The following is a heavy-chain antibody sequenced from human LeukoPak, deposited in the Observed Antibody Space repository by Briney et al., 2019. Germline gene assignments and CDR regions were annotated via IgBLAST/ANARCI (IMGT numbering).Heavy chain of an antibody. D-gene: IGHD1-1*01. J-gene: IGHJ4*02. CDR3: ARRYNYVFDY. V-gene: IGHV4-59*11. Sequence: SETLSLTCTVSGGSISSHDWSWIRQPPGKGLEYIGYIHYSGITNYSPSLMSRVTISVDTSKNQISLKLSSVTAADTAVYYCARRYNYVFDYWGQGTLVTVSS. CDR2: IHYSGIT. CDR1: GGSISSHD.